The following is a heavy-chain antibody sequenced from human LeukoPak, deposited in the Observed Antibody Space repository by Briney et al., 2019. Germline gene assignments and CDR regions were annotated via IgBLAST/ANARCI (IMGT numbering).Heavy chain of an antibody. D-gene: IGHD2-2*01. CDR1: GFTFSSYA. CDR2: ISGSGGST. Sequence: GGSLRLSCAASGFTFSSYAMSWVRQAPGKGLEWVSAISGSGGSTYYADSVKGRFTISRDNSKNTLYLQMNSLRAEDTAVYYCARVVRYAQYFDYWGQGTLVTVSS. J-gene: IGHJ4*02. CDR3: ARVVRYAQYFDY. V-gene: IGHV3-23*01.